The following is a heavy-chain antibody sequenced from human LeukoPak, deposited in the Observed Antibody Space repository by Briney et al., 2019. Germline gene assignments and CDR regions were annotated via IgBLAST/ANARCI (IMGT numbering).Heavy chain of an antibody. CDR1: GFILSSYW. Sequence: GGSLRLSCAASGFILSSYWMTWVRQAPGKGLEWVANIKQDGSEKYYVDSVKGRFTISRDNAKNSLYLQMNSLRAEDTAVYYCANSVVAGSGGFDYWGQGTLVTVSS. J-gene: IGHJ4*02. CDR3: ANSVVAGSGGFDY. CDR2: IKQDGSEK. D-gene: IGHD3-22*01. V-gene: IGHV3-7*01.